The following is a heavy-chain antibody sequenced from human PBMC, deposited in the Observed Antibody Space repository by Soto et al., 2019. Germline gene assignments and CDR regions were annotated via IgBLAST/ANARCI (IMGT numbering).Heavy chain of an antibody. CDR3: ARGHFYVHSVPWSFDL. J-gene: IGHJ2*01. CDR2: ISSDGTDK. Sequence: QEQVVESGGGVVQPGRSLRLSCAGTGFTLSTYGIHWVRQAPGKGLDWVAEISSDGTDKYYEDAVKDRFTLSRDSCQNTVFLQVSKQSPEDTTDYYGARGHFYVHSVPWSFDLWGRGTLVSVSS. CDR1: GFTLSTYG. D-gene: IGHD3-10*02. V-gene: IGHV3-30*19.